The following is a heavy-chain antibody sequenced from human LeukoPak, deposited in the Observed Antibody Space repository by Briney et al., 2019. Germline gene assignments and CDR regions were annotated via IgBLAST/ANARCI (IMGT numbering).Heavy chain of an antibody. CDR1: GYTFTGYY. D-gene: IGHD1-26*01. Sequence: ASVKVSCKASGYTFTGYYMHWVRQAPGQGLEWMGWINPNSGDTNYAQNFQGRVTMTRDTSISTAYMDLSRLRSDDTAVYYCARSSSGSEPGDYWGQGTLVTVFS. CDR3: ARSSSGSEPGDY. CDR2: INPNSGDT. J-gene: IGHJ4*02. V-gene: IGHV1-2*02.